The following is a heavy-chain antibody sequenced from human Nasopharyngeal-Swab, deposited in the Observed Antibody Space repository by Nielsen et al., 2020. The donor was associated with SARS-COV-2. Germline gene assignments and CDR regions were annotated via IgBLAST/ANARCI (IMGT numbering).Heavy chain of an antibody. CDR1: GGFISSYY. V-gene: IGHV4-59*01. Sequence: SATLSLTCTVSGGFISSYYWSWIRQPPGKGLEWIGYIYYSGSTNYNPSLKSRVTISVDTSKNQFSLKLSSVTAADTAVYYCARVVVGTGGYYYYMDVWGKGTTVTVSS. CDR2: IYYSGST. J-gene: IGHJ6*03. D-gene: IGHD2-21*01. CDR3: ARVVVGTGGYYYYMDV.